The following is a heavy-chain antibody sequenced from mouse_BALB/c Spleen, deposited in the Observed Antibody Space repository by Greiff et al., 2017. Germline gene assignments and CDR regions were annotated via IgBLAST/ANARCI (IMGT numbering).Heavy chain of an antibody. CDR3: TSSYYYGSSYWFAY. CDR1: GFTFSNYW. CDR2: IRLKSNNYAT. D-gene: IGHD1-1*01. J-gene: IGHJ3*01. V-gene: IGHV6-6*02. Sequence: EVKLVESGGGLVQPGGSMKLSCVASGFTFSNYWMNWVRQSPEKGLEWVAEIRLKSNNYATHYAESVKGRFTISRDDSKSSVYLQMNNLRAEDTGIYYCTSSYYYGSSYWFAYWGQGTLVTVSA.